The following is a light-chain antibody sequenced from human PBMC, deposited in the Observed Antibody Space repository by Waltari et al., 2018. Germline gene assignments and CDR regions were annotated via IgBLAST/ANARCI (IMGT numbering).Light chain of an antibody. CDR3: QQLNSYPFT. CDR1: QGISSY. CDR2: AAS. V-gene: IGKV1-9*01. Sequence: DIQLTQSPSSLSASVADRVTITCRASQGISSYLAWYQQKPGKAPKLLIYAASTLQSGVPSRFSGSGSGTEFTLTISSLQPEDFATYYCQQLNSYPFTFGGGTKVEIK. J-gene: IGKJ4*01.